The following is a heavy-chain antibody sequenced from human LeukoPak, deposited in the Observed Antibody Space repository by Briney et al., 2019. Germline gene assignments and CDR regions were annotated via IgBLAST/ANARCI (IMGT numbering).Heavy chain of an antibody. CDR1: GFTFSSYG. J-gene: IGHJ3*02. Sequence: GGSLRLSCAASGFTFSSYGMHWVRQAPGKGLEWVAFIRYDGSNKYYADSVKGRFTISRDNSKNTLYLQMNSLRAEDTAVYYCATRDYGGNSNAFDIWGQGTMVTVSS. D-gene: IGHD4-23*01. CDR3: ATRDYGGNSNAFDI. V-gene: IGHV3-30*02. CDR2: IRYDGSNK.